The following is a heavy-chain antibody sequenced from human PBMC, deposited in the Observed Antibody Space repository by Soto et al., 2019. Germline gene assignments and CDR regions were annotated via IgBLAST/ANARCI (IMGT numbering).Heavy chain of an antibody. V-gene: IGHV1-69*12. Sequence: QVQLVQSGAEVKKPGSSVKVSCKASGGTFSSYAISWVRQAPGQGLEWMGGIIPIFGTANDAQKFQGRVTNTADESTSTAHRELNSLRSEDTAVYYCARGGYCSGGSCYSGGTYDCYGIDVWGQGTTVTGSS. D-gene: IGHD2-15*01. CDR3: ARGGYCSGGSCYSGGTYDCYGIDV. J-gene: IGHJ6*02. CDR2: IIPIFGTA. CDR1: GGTFSSYA.